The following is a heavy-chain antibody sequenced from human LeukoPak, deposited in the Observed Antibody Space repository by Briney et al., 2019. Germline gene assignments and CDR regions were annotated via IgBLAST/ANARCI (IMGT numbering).Heavy chain of an antibody. Sequence: SETLSLTCTVSGGSISSYYWSWIRQPPGKGLEWIGYIYYSGSTNYNPSLKSRVTISVDTSKNQFSLKLSSVTAADTAVYYCARHQAVNYVLWFDPWGQGTLVTVSS. CDR2: IYYSGST. D-gene: IGHD4-11*01. CDR3: ARHQAVNYVLWFDP. CDR1: GGSISSYY. J-gene: IGHJ5*02. V-gene: IGHV4-59*08.